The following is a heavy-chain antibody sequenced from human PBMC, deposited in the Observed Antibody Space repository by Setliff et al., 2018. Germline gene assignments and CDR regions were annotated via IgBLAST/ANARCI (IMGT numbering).Heavy chain of an antibody. V-gene: IGHV4-61*02. D-gene: IGHD2-21*01. J-gene: IGHJ4*02. CDR2: IYTSGST. CDR3: ARTLLLSPYYFDY. CDR1: GGSISSGSYY. Sequence: SETLSLTCTVSGGSISSGSYYWSWIRQPAGKGLEWIGRIYTSGSTNYNPSLKSRVTISVDTSKSQFSLRLSSVTAADTAVYYCARTLLLSPYYFDYWGQGTPVTVSS.